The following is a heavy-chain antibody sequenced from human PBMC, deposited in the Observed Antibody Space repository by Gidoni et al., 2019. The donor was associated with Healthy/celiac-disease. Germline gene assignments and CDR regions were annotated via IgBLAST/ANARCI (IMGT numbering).Heavy chain of an antibody. Sequence: QVQLVQSGAEVKKPGASVTVSCKASGYTFTSYYMHWVRQAPGQGLEWMGIINPSGGSTSYAQKFQGRVTMTRDTSTSTVYMELSSLRSEDTAVYYCAITRPIVVVVAPEGYYYGMDVWGQGTTVTVSS. J-gene: IGHJ6*02. D-gene: IGHD2-15*01. CDR2: INPSGGST. CDR3: AITRPIVVVVAPEGYYYGMDV. CDR1: GYTFTSYY. V-gene: IGHV1-46*01.